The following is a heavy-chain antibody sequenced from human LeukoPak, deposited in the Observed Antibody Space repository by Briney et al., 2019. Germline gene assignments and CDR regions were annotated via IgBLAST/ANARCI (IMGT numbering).Heavy chain of an antibody. D-gene: IGHD5-12*01. CDR3: AKDGDIVATRYYFDY. CDR1: GFTFDDYA. J-gene: IGHJ4*02. CDR2: ISWNSGSI. Sequence: GGSLRLSCVASGFTFDDYAMHWVRQAPGNGLKWVLGISWNSGSISYADSVKGRFTISRDNAKNSLYLQMNSLNAEDMALYYCAKDGDIVATRYYFDYWGQGTLVTVSS. V-gene: IGHV3-9*03.